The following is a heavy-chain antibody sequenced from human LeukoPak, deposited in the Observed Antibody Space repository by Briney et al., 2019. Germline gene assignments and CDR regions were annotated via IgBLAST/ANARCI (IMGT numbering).Heavy chain of an antibody. Sequence: GGSLRLSCAASGFSFNSAAMTWVRQAPGKGLEWVSSISSSSSYIYYADSVKGRFTISRDNAKNSLYLQMDSLRADDTAVYYCATSDDLWSGMDNWGQGTLVTVSS. D-gene: IGHD3-3*01. V-gene: IGHV3-21*01. CDR1: GFSFNSAA. CDR2: ISSSSSYI. CDR3: ATSDDLWSGMDN. J-gene: IGHJ4*02.